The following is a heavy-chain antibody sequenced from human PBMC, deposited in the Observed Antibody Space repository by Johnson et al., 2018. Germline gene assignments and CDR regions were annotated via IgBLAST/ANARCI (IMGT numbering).Heavy chain of an antibody. CDR2: VYYTGST. V-gene: IGHV4-59*01. J-gene: IGHJ6*02. D-gene: IGHD3-16*01. CDR3: ARAGMITKYGMDV. Sequence: QVQLQESGPGLVKXSETLSLKCTVSGGSISSYYWSWIRQSPGKGLEWIAYVYYTGSTHYNPSLESRVTITLDPSKTQLSLKLNSVTASDTAVFYCARAGMITKYGMDVWGQGTTVIVSS. CDR1: GGSISSYY.